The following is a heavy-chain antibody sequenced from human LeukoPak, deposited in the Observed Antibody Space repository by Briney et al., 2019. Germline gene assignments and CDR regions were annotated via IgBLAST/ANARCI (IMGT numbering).Heavy chain of an antibody. CDR1: GGTFTIYA. CDR2: MVTIFGIA. J-gene: IGHJ6*04. Sequence: GSSVSLSSEVSGGTFTIYAVSRVREAPGQGGEGRGGMVTIFGIAKYTQKFQGRVTITGDESRSRAYMELRRVSSEATAVYYCARVWDYYGSGNKSYYGMDFRGKGTTVTVS. V-gene: IGHV1-69*01. D-gene: IGHD3-10*01. CDR3: ARVWDYYGSGNKSYYGMDF.